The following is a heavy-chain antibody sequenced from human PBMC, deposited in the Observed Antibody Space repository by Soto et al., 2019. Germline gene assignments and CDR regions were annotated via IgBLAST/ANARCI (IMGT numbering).Heavy chain of an antibody. CDR3: ASPFPPPLWFGEFSSYYYGMDV. D-gene: IGHD3-10*01. CDR1: GYTFTSYY. V-gene: IGHV1-46*03. Sequence: QVQLVQSGAEVKKPGASVKVSCKASGYTFTSYYMHWVRQAPGQGLEWMGIINPSGGSTSYAQKFQGRVTMTRDTSTSTVYMELSSLRSEDTAVYYCASPFPPPLWFGEFSSYYYGMDVWGQGTTVTVSS. J-gene: IGHJ6*02. CDR2: INPSGGST.